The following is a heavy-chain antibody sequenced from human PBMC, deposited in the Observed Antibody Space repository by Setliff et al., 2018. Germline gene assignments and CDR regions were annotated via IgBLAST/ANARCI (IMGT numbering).Heavy chain of an antibody. CDR3: TTDPSPTFGGVIGAAFDF. J-gene: IGHJ3*01. CDR1: GSTVTESS. V-gene: IGHV1-24*01. Sequence: ASVKVSCKVSGSTVTESSMHWVRQAPGKGLEWMGGFDPEDGERIYAQHFQGRLTMTEDTSTDTAYMELSSLRSEDTAVYYCTTDPSPTFGGVIGAAFDFWGQGTMVTVSS. D-gene: IGHD3-16*01. CDR2: FDPEDGER.